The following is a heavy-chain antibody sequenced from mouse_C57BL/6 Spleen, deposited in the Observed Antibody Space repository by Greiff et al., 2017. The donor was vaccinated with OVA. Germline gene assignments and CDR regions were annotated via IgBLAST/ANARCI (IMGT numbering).Heavy chain of an antibody. J-gene: IGHJ2*01. D-gene: IGHD6-1*01. CDR2: IDPSDSYT. V-gene: IGHV1-50*01. Sequence: QVQLQQPGAELVKPGASVKLSCKASGYTFTSYWMQWVKQRPGQGLEWIGEIDPSDSYTNYNQKFKGKATLTVDTSSSTAYMQLSSLTSEDSAVYYCARRRDYPLFCDYWGQGTTLTVSA. CDR3: ARRRDYPLFCDY. CDR1: GYTFTSYW.